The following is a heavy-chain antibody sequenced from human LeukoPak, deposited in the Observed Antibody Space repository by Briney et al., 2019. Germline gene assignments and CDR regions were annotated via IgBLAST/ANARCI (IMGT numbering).Heavy chain of an antibody. CDR2: IKQDGSEK. J-gene: IGHJ4*02. CDR1: GFTFSSYW. CDR3: ARGGLLWFGELLYFDY. V-gene: IGHV3-7*03. Sequence: GGSLRLSCAASGFTFSSYWMTWVRQAPGKGLEWVANIKQDGSEKYYVDSVKGRFTISRDNSKNTLYLQMNSLRAEDTAVYYCARGGLLWFGELLYFDYWGQGTLVTVSS. D-gene: IGHD3-10*01.